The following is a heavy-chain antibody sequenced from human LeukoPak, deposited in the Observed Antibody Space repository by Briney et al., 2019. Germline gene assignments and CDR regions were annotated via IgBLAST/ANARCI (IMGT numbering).Heavy chain of an antibody. D-gene: IGHD3-22*01. J-gene: IGHJ6*02. Sequence: ASVKVSCKASGYTFTGYYMHWVRQAPGQGLEWMGWISAYNGNTNYAQKLQGRVTMTTDTSTSTAYMELRSLRSDDTAVYYCARVGYYYDSSGYSSVDYGMDVWGQGTTVTVSS. V-gene: IGHV1-18*04. CDR1: GYTFTGYY. CDR2: ISAYNGNT. CDR3: ARVGYYYDSSGYSSVDYGMDV.